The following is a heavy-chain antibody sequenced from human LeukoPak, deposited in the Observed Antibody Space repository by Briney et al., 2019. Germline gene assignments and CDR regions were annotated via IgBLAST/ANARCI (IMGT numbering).Heavy chain of an antibody. D-gene: IGHD2-2*02. CDR1: GGTFCSYA. V-gene: IGHV1-69*06. J-gene: IGHJ6*03. CDR2: IIPIFGTA. CDR3: ARVAAEVVGVPGAIGFGWLRRDYYYMDV. Sequence: ASVKVSCKASGGTFCSYAISWVRQAPGQGLEWMGGIIPIFGTANYAQKSQGRVTITADKSTSTAYMELSSLRSEDTAVYYCARVAAEVVGVPGAIGFGWLRRDYYYMDVWGKGTTVTVSS.